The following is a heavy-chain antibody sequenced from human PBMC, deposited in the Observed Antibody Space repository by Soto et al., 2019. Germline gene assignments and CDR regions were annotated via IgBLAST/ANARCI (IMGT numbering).Heavy chain of an antibody. Sequence: PGGSLRLSXTASGFTFGDYAMSWVRQAPGKGLEWVGFIRSKAYGGTTEYAASVKGRFTISRDDSKSIAYLQMNSLKTEDTAVYYCTRELRDAFDIWGQGTMVTVSS. CDR2: IRSKAYGGTT. D-gene: IGHD3-16*01. CDR1: GFTFGDYA. J-gene: IGHJ3*02. CDR3: TRELRDAFDI. V-gene: IGHV3-49*04.